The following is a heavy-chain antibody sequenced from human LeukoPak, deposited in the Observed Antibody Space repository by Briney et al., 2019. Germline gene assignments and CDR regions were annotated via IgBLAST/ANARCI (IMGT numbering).Heavy chain of an antibody. CDR2: IYYSGST. J-gene: IGHJ6*03. CDR3: ASAQSQYYDFWSGYFAPVDYYYYYYMDV. D-gene: IGHD3-3*01. Sequence: SETLSLTCTVSGGSISSYYWSWIRQPPGKGLEWIGDIYYSGSTNYNPSLKSRVTISVDTSKNQFSLKLSSVTAADTAVYYCASAQSQYYDFWSGYFAPVDYYYYYYMDVWGKGTTVTVSS. CDR1: GGSISSYY. V-gene: IGHV4-59*01.